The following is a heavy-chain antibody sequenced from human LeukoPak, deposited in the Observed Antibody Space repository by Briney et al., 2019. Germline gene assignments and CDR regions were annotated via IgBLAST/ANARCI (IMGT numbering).Heavy chain of an antibody. CDR2: MNPRSGNT. J-gene: IGHJ6*02. V-gene: IGHV1-8*01. Sequence: ASVKVSCKASGYTFTSYDINWVRQATGQGLEWMGWMNPRSGNTGYAQKFQGRVSMTRDTSISTAYMELSSLRSEDTAVYYCARGPVEAVFGVSTEDWGQGTTVTVSS. CDR1: GYTFTSYD. CDR3: ARGPVEAVFGVSTED. D-gene: IGHD3-10*02.